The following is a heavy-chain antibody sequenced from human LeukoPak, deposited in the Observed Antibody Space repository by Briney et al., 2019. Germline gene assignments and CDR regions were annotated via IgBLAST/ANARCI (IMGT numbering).Heavy chain of an antibody. Sequence: ASVKVSCKASGYXFTVYYMHWVRQAPGQGLEWMGWINPNSGGTNYAQEFQGRVTMTRDTSISTAYMELSRLNSDDTAVYYCARDQGDYCFDYWGQGTLVTVSS. D-gene: IGHD3-16*01. CDR2: INPNSGGT. J-gene: IGHJ4*02. CDR3: ARDQGDYCFDY. CDR1: GYXFTVYY. V-gene: IGHV1-2*02.